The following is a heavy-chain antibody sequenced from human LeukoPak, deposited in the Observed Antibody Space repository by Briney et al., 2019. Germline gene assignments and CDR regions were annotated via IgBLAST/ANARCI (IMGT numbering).Heavy chain of an antibody. CDR1: GGSISSYY. D-gene: IGHD3-22*01. J-gene: IGHJ4*02. CDR3: ARDYGGYHDSSGPLGI. V-gene: IGHV4-59*01. Sequence: PSETLSLTCTVSGGSISSYYWSWIRQPPGKGLEWIGYIYYSGSTNYNPSLRSRVTISVDTSKNQFSLKLNSVTAADTAVYYCARDYGGYHDSSGPLGIWGQGTLVTVSS. CDR2: IYYSGST.